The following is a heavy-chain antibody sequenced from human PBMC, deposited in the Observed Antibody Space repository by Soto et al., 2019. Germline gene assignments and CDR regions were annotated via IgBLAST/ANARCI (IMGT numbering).Heavy chain of an antibody. V-gene: IGHV3-23*01. CDR2: ISGSGGST. D-gene: IGHD6-19*01. Sequence: EVQLLESGGGLVQPGGSLRLSCAASGFTFSSYAMSWVRQAPGKGLEWVSAISGSGGSTYYADSVKGRFTFTRDNSKNPRYLQMSSLRAEDTAVYYCARRSSGWYFDYWGQGTLVTVSS. J-gene: IGHJ4*02. CDR1: GFTFSSYA. CDR3: ARRSSGWYFDY.